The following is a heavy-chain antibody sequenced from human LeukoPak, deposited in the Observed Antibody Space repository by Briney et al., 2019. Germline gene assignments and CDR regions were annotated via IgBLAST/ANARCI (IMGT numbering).Heavy chain of an antibody. D-gene: IGHD6-25*01. CDR2: INPRGGST. V-gene: IGHV1-46*01. CDR3: ARVGSAAATADY. CDR1: GYTFTSYG. Sequence: ASLKVSCKASGYTFTSYGISWVRQAPGQGPEWMGIINPRGGSTDYARKFQGRITMTSDTSTSTVYMELNSLTSDDTAIYFCARVGSAAATADYWGQGTLVTVSS. J-gene: IGHJ4*02.